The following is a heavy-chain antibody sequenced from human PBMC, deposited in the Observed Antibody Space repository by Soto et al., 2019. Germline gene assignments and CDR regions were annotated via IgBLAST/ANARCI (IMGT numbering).Heavy chain of an antibody. D-gene: IGHD2-2*01. CDR2: ISGSGGST. CDR3: AKAHEAGGYDPLPS. V-gene: IGHV3-23*01. Sequence: LXLSCAASGFTFSSYAMSWFRQAPGKGLEWVSAISGSGGSTYYADSVKGRFTISRDNSKNTLYLQMNSLRAEDTAVYYCAKAHEAGGYDPLPSWGQGTLVTGSS. J-gene: IGHJ5*02. CDR1: GFTFSSYA.